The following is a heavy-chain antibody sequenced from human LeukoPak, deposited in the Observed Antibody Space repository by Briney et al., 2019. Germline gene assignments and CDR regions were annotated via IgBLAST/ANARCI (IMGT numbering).Heavy chain of an antibody. J-gene: IGHJ4*02. CDR1: GFTLSSYE. Sequence: GGPLRLSCAASGFTLSSYEMNWLRQAPGKGLEWLSYISSSGSTIYYADSVKVRFTISRDNAKNSLYLKMNSLRAEDTGVYYCARVTRQYYESSGYYPHSDYWGQRTLVTVSS. D-gene: IGHD3-22*01. CDR3: ARVTRQYYESSGYYPHSDY. V-gene: IGHV3-48*03. CDR2: ISSSGSTI.